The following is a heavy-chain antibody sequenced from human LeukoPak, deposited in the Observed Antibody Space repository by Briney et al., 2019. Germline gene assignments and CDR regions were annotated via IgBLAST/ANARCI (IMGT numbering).Heavy chain of an antibody. CDR3: ARDVVAAVGSFDY. J-gene: IGHJ4*02. D-gene: IGHD2-2*01. CDR2: IYVTGIT. Sequence: SETLSLTCTVSGGSLSSYYWSWIRQPAGKGLEFIGRIYVTGITNYNPSLQSRVTMSVDTSNNQFSLKLSSVTAADTAVYYCARDVVAAVGSFDYWGQGTQVTVSS. CDR1: GGSLSSYY. V-gene: IGHV4-4*07.